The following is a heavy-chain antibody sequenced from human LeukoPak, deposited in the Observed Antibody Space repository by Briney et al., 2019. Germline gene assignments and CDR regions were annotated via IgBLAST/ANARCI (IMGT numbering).Heavy chain of an antibody. V-gene: IGHV4-34*01. J-gene: IGHJ3*02. CDR2: INHSGST. Sequence: SETLSLTCAVYGGSFSGYYWSWIRQHPGEGLEWLGEINHSGSTNYNPSLKSRVTISVDTSKNQFSLKLSSVTAADTAVYYCARGRAFDIWGQGTMVTVSS. CDR1: GGSFSGYY. CDR3: ARGRAFDI.